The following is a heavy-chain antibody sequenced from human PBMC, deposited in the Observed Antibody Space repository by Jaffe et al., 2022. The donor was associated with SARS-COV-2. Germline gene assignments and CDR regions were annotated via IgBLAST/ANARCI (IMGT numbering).Heavy chain of an antibody. Sequence: EVQLVESGGGLVQPGRSLRLSCTASGFTFGDYAMSWVRQAPGKGLEWVGFIRSKAYGGTTEYAASVKGRFTISRDDSKSIAYLQMNSLKTEDTAVYYCTRVGSGWYFDYWGQGTLVTVSS. CDR1: GFTFGDYA. CDR2: IRSKAYGGTT. D-gene: IGHD6-19*01. J-gene: IGHJ4*02. V-gene: IGHV3-49*04. CDR3: TRVGSGWYFDY.